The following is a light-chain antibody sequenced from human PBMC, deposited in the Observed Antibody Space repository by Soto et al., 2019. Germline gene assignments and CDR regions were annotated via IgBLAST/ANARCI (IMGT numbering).Light chain of an antibody. Sequence: QSVLTQPASVSGSPGRSITISFTGTSSDVGGYNFVSWYQQHPDKAPKLMIYDVTNRPSGVSNRFSGSKSGNTASLTISGLQAEDEADYYCSSYTSISTYDFGTGTKVTVL. V-gene: IGLV2-14*01. CDR2: DVT. J-gene: IGLJ1*01. CDR1: SSDVGGYNF. CDR3: SSYTSISTYD.